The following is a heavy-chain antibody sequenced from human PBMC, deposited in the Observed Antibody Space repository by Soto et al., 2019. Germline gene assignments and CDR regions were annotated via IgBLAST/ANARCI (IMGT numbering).Heavy chain of an antibody. Sequence: GGSLRLSFAASGFTFSGYAMSWVRQAPGKWLEWVSAISGSGGSTYYADSVKGLFTISRDNSKNTLYLQMNSLRAEDTAVYYCAKSYFGSGDGYYYGMDVWGQGTTVPVSS. V-gene: IGHV3-23*01. J-gene: IGHJ6*02. CDR1: GFTFSGYA. CDR2: ISGSGGST. D-gene: IGHD3-10*01. CDR3: AKSYFGSGDGYYYGMDV.